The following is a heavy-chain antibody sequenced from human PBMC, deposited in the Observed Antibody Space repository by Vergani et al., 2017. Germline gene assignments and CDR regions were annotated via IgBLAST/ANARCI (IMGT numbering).Heavy chain of an antibody. CDR2: INPNSGGT. Sequence: QVQLVQSGAEVKKPGASVKVSCKASGYTFTGYYMHWVRQAPGQGLEWMGWINPNSGGTNYAQKFQGRVTMTRDTSISTAYMELRSLRSDDTAVYYCARDNVDTAMVRFYYFDYWGQGTLVTVSS. CDR1: GYTFTGYY. CDR3: ARDNVDTAMVRFYYFDY. J-gene: IGHJ4*02. V-gene: IGHV1-2*02. D-gene: IGHD5-18*01.